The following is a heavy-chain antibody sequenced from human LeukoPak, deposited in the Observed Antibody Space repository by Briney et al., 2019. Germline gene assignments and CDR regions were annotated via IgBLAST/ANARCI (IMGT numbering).Heavy chain of an antibody. CDR2: VSYGDTGK. D-gene: IGHD6-13*01. Sequence: PGGSLRLSCSVSAFSLKGYLIHWVRQAPGEGLEWAAVVSYGDTGKFYADSVKGRFTIFGDSSKNTVYLQMNSLTIEDTAVYYCAGETSMSGAGAFDYWGQGTLVTVSS. J-gene: IGHJ4*02. V-gene: IGHV3-30-3*01. CDR3: AGETSMSGAGAFDY. CDR1: AFSLKGYL.